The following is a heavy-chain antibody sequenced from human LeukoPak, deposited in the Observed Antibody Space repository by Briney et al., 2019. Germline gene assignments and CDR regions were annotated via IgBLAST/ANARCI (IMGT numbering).Heavy chain of an antibody. CDR1: GGTFSSYA. V-gene: IGHV1-69*05. CDR2: IIPIFGTA. J-gene: IGHJ3*02. CDR3: ARGVRTSSWYHFDAFDI. D-gene: IGHD6-13*01. Sequence: GASVKVSCKASGGTFSSYAISWVRQAPGQGLEWMGGIIPIFGTANYAQKFQGRVTITTDESTSTAYMELSSLRSEDTAVYYCARGVRTSSWYHFDAFDIWGQGTMVTVSS.